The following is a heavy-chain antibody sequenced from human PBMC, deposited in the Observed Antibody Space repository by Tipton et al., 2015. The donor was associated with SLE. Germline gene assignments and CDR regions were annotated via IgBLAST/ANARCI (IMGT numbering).Heavy chain of an antibody. Sequence: GLVKPSETLSLTCIVSGGSISNYYWSLIRQPPGKGLEWIGYISYSGSTNYNPSVRSRVSISLDTSKNQFSLKVKSVTTADTAVYYCARMRGGYNAHHWGQGILVTVSS. CDR3: ARMRGGYNAHH. V-gene: IGHV4-59*01. D-gene: IGHD5-24*01. CDR2: ISYSGST. J-gene: IGHJ5*02. CDR1: GGSISNYY.